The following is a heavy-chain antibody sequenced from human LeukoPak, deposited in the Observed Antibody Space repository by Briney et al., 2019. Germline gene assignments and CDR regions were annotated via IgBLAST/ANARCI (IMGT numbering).Heavy chain of an antibody. J-gene: IGHJ4*02. D-gene: IGHD2-2*01. CDR3: ARGGDIVVVPAARTPFDY. CDR2: IYYSGST. Sequence: SSETLSLTCTVSGGSVSSYYWSWIRQPPGKGLEWIGYIYYSGSTNYNPSLKSRVTISVDTSKNQFSLKLSSVTAADTAVYYCARGGDIVVVPAARTPFDYWGQGTLVTVSS. CDR1: GGSVSSYY. V-gene: IGHV4-59*08.